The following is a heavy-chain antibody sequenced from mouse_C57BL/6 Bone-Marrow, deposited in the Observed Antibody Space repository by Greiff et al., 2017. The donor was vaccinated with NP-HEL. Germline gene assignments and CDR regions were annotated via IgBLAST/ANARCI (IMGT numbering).Heavy chain of an antibody. D-gene: IGHD1-1*01. CDR2: ISNLAYSI. CDR3: ARGGYYGSSYDYAMDY. J-gene: IGHJ4*01. CDR1: GFTFSDYG. V-gene: IGHV5-15*01. Sequence: EVKLMESGGGLVQPGGSLKLSCAASGFTFSDYGMAWVRQAPRKGPEWVAFISNLAYSIYYADTVTGRFTISRENAKNTLYLERSSLRSEDTAMYYCARGGYYGSSYDYAMDYWGQGTSVTVSS.